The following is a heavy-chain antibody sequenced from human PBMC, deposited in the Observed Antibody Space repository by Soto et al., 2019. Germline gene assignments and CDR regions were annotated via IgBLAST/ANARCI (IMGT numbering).Heavy chain of an antibody. V-gene: IGHV1-18*01. CDR2: ISAYNGNT. CDR3: ARDSPPFDY. Sequence: QVQLVQSGAEVKKPGASVKVSCKTSGYTFTSYIISWVRQAPGQGLEWMGWISAYNGNTNYSQKLQGRVTMTTDTSTSTAYRELRSLRSDDTAVYSCARDSPPFDYWGQGTLVTVSS. CDR1: GYTFTSYI. J-gene: IGHJ4*02.